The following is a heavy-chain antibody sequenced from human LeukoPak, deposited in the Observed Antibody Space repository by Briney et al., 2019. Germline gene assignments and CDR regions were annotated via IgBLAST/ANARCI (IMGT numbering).Heavy chain of an antibody. CDR3: AKDRIGDYGDLGGFDP. CDR2: ISWNSGSI. V-gene: IGHV3-9*01. Sequence: PGGSLRLFCAASGFTFDDYAMHWVRQAPGKGLEWVSGISWNSGSIGYADSVKGRFTISRDDAKNSLYLQMNSLRAEETALYYCAKDRIGDYGDLGGFDPWGQETLVTVPS. CDR1: GFTFDDYA. J-gene: IGHJ5*02. D-gene: IGHD4-17*01.